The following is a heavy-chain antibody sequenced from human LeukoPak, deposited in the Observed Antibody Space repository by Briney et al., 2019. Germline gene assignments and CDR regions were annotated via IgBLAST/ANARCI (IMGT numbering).Heavy chain of an antibody. Sequence: SETLSLTCTVSGGSISSYYWSWIRQPPGKGLEWIGYIYYSGSTNYNPSLKSRVTISVDTSKNQFSLKLSSVTAADTAVYYCARRNYYGSGTFDIWGQGTMVTVSS. CDR2: IYYSGST. J-gene: IGHJ3*02. CDR3: ARRNYYGSGTFDI. CDR1: GGSISSYY. V-gene: IGHV4-59*08. D-gene: IGHD3-10*01.